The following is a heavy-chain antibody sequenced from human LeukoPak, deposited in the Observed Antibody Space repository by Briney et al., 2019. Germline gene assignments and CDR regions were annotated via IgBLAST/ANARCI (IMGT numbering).Heavy chain of an antibody. CDR2: IYYSGST. CDR1: GGSISSYY. D-gene: IGHD3-22*01. J-gene: IGHJ5*02. V-gene: IGHV4-59*01. CDR3: ARFCNYYDSSGYYYGFDP. Sequence: SETLSLTCTVSGGSISSYYWSWIRQPPGKGLEWIGYIYYSGSTNYNPSLKSRVTISVVTSKNQFSLKLTSVTAADTAVYYCARFCNYYDSSGYYYGFDPWGQGTLVTVSS.